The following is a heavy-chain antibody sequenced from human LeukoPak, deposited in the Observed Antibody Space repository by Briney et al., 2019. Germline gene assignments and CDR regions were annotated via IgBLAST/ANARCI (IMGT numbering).Heavy chain of an antibody. CDR2: IRYDGSNK. Sequence: PGGSLRLSCAASGFTFSSYGMHWVRQAPGKGLEWVAFIRYDGSNKYYADSVKGRFTTSRDNSKNTLYLQMNSLRAEDTAVYYCAKAHVVVVAACDYWGQGTLVTVSS. D-gene: IGHD2-15*01. V-gene: IGHV3-30*02. CDR3: AKAHVVVVAACDY. J-gene: IGHJ4*02. CDR1: GFTFSSYG.